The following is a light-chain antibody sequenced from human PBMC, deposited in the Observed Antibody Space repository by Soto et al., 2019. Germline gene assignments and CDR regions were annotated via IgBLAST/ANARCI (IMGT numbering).Light chain of an antibody. CDR1: QSISSY. Sequence: IQRPKSQFSLSASVGDIVTITLRASQSISSYLNWYQQKPGKAPKLLIYAASSLQSGVPSRFSGSGSGTDFTLTISGLQPHDFATYYSQRSDSTSPFGRGTRLATK. V-gene: IGKV1-39*01. J-gene: IGKJ5*01. CDR2: AAS. CDR3: QRSDSTSP.